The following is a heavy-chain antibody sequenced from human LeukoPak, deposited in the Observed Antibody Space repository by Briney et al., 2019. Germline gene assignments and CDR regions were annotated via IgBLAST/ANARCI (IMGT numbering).Heavy chain of an antibody. V-gene: IGHV4-59*04. Sequence: SETLSLTCTVSGGSISSYYWSWIRQPPGKGLEWIGNIYDSGSTYYNPSLKSRVTISVDTSKNQFSLKLNSVTAADTAVYYCATHSRSGSGGSENAFEIWGQGTMVTVSS. J-gene: IGHJ3*02. CDR3: ATHSRSGSGGSENAFEI. CDR2: IYDSGST. D-gene: IGHD5-12*01. CDR1: GGSISSYY.